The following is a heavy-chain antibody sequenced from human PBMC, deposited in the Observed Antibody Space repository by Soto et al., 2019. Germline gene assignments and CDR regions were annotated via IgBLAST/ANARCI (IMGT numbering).Heavy chain of an antibody. V-gene: IGHV6-1*01. CDR2: TYYRSKWFY. J-gene: IGHJ6*04. Sequence: SQTLSLTCAISGDSVSRNSAAWNWIRQSPSRGLEWLGRTYYRSKWFYDYAVSVKSRVAINPDTSKNQFSLHLNSVTPEDTAVYYCARDLGYCSGGSCHSRGMDVWGNGTTVTVSS. D-gene: IGHD2-15*01. CDR3: ARDLGYCSGGSCHSRGMDV. CDR1: GDSVSRNSAA.